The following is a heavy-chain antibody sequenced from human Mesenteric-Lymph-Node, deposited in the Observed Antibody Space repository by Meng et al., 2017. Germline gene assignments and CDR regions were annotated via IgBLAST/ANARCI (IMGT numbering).Heavy chain of an antibody. D-gene: IGHD2-8*02. CDR2: ISYDGSTK. CDR3: ARDVFGNPGPGLDY. Sequence: QVQVVESGGGVVQPGRSLRLTCAASGFTFSNYAMHWVRQAPGKGLEWVAIISYDGSTKYYADSLKGRFTISRDNSKNTLYVQMNSLRPEDTAVYYCARDVFGNPGPGLDYWGQGTLVTVSS. V-gene: IGHV3-30*04. J-gene: IGHJ4*02. CDR1: GFTFSNYA.